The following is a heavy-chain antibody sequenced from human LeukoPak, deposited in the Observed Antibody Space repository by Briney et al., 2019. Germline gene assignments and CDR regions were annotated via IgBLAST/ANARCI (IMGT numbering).Heavy chain of an antibody. CDR2: ISYDGSNK. J-gene: IGHJ6*02. Sequence: GRSLRLSCAASRFTFSSYAMHWVRQAPGNGPEWVAVISYDGSNKYYADSVKGRFTISRDNSKNTLYLQMNSLRAEDTAVYYCARAHSGYRRAYGMDVWGQGTTVTVSS. CDR1: RFTFSSYA. V-gene: IGHV3-30-3*01. D-gene: IGHD5-12*01. CDR3: ARAHSGYRRAYGMDV.